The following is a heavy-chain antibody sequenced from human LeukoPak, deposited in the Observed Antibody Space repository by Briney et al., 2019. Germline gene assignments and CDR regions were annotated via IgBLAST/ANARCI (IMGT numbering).Heavy chain of an antibody. Sequence: GGSLRLSCAASGFTFSDYHMSWIRQAPGKGLEWVSYISTTGSSIYYADSVKGRFTISRDNVKNLLYLQMNSLRAEDTAVYYCARVQRGIAVALDYWGQGTLATVSS. V-gene: IGHV3-11*04. CDR1: GFTFSDYH. CDR3: ARVQRGIAVALDY. J-gene: IGHJ4*02. D-gene: IGHD6-19*01. CDR2: ISTTGSSI.